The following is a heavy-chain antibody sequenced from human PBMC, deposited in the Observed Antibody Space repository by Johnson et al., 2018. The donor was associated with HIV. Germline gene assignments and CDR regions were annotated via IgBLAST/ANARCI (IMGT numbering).Heavy chain of an antibody. J-gene: IGHJ3*02. CDR2: IKQDGTEK. CDR3: AREERDGINSAFDI. V-gene: IGHV3-7*01. CDR1: RFTFSSHW. D-gene: IGHD5-24*01. Sequence: VLLVESGGGLVQPGGSLRLSCAASRFTFSSHWMSWVRQAPGKGLEWVANIKQDGTEKYYVDSVKGRFTISRDNAKNLLFLQMNSLRAEDTAVYYCAREERDGINSAFDIGGQGTMVAVSS.